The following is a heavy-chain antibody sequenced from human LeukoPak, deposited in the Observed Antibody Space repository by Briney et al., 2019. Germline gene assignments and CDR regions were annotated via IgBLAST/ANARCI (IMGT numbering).Heavy chain of an antibody. J-gene: IGHJ2*01. D-gene: IGHD3-10*01. Sequence: GGSLRLSCAASGFNVSNHYMSWVRQAPGKGLEWVSIVHSGGNTHYAASVKGRFNMSRDTSENTLYLQMNSLRDDDTAVYFCVRDQAYYGSGSYSWYYDLWGRGTLVTVSS. CDR1: GFNVSNHY. CDR2: VHSGGNT. CDR3: VRDQAYYGSGSYSWYYDL. V-gene: IGHV3-66*01.